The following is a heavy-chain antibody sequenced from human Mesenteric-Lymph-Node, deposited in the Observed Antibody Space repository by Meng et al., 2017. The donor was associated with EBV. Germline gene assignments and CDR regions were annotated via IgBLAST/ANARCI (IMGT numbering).Heavy chain of an antibody. CDR3: AKDDYGGNPDY. Sequence: VQLVGPGGGWVKPGGYLRLSCAASGFTLSSYGMHWVRQAPGKGLEWVAVISYDGSNKYYADSVKGRFTISRDNSKNTLYLQMNSLRAEDTAVYYCAKDDYGGNPDYWGQGTLVTVSS. CDR2: ISYDGSNK. D-gene: IGHD4-23*01. J-gene: IGHJ4*02. V-gene: IGHV3-30*18. CDR1: GFTLSSYG.